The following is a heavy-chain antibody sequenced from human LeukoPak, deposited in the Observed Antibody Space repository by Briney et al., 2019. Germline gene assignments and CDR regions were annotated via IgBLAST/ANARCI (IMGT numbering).Heavy chain of an antibody. CDR2: ISGSGGST. CDR3: AKVGSLGYYFDS. J-gene: IGHJ4*02. V-gene: IGHV3-23*01. CDR1: GLTLSSYA. Sequence: GGSLRLSCAVSGLTLSSYAMSWVRQAPGKGLEWVSAISGSGGSTYYADSVKGRFTISRDNSKNTLYLQMNSLRAEDTALYYCAKVGSLGYYFDSWGQGALVTVSS. D-gene: IGHD1-26*01.